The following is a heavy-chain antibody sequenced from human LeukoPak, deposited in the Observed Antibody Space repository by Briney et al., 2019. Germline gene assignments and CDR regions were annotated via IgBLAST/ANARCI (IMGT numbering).Heavy chain of an antibody. CDR3: AKDMLQLWLSAGPLDY. D-gene: IGHD5-18*01. Sequence: PGRSLRLSCAASGFTFDDYAMHWVRQAPGKGLEWVSGISWNSGSIGYADSVKGRFTISRDNAKNSLYLQMNSLRAEDTALYYCAKDMLQLWLSAGPLDYWGQGTLVTVSS. J-gene: IGHJ4*02. V-gene: IGHV3-9*01. CDR2: ISWNSGSI. CDR1: GFTFDDYA.